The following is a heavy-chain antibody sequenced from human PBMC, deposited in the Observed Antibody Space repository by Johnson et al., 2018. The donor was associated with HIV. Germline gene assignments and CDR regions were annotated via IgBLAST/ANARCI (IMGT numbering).Heavy chain of an antibody. CDR1: GFSFGDYG. J-gene: IGHJ3*02. Sequence: EVQLVESGGGLVQPGRSLRLSCTASGFSFGDYGMSWVRQAPGKGLEWVGLIRSKAYGGTTEYAASVKGRLTIARDDSKSIAYLQMNSLKTEDTAVYYCSRVGYYYDSSGYYSDALDIWGQGTMVTVSS. V-gene: IGHV3-49*04. D-gene: IGHD3-22*01. CDR3: SRVGYYYDSSGYYSDALDI. CDR2: IRSKAYGGTT.